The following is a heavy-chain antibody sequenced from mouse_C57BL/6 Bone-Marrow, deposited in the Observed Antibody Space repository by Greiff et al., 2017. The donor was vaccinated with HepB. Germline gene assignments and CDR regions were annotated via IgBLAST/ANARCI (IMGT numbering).Heavy chain of an antibody. CDR2: IHPNSGST. V-gene: IGHV1-64*01. D-gene: IGHD2-3*01. CDR3: AREGDGYYEDY. Sequence: QVQLQQSGAELVKPGASVKLSCKASGYTFTSSWMHWVKQRPGQGLEWIGMIHPNSGSTNYNEKFKSKATLTVDKSSSTAYMQLSSLTSEDSAVYYCAREGDGYYEDYWGQGTTLTVSS. CDR1: GYTFTSSW. J-gene: IGHJ2*01.